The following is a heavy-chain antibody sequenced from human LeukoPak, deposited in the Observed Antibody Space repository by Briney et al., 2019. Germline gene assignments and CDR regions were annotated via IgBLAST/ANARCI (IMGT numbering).Heavy chain of an antibody. CDR3: AKSSYDSSGYSLGY. J-gene: IGHJ4*02. CDR2: ISGSGDNT. Sequence: TGGSLRLSCAASGFTFSSYAMSWVRQAPGKGLEWVSVISGSGDNTYYADSVKGRLTISRDNSKNTLYLQMNSLRAEDTAVYYCAKSSYDSSGYSLGYWGQGTLVTVSS. D-gene: IGHD3-22*01. V-gene: IGHV3-23*01. CDR1: GFTFSSYA.